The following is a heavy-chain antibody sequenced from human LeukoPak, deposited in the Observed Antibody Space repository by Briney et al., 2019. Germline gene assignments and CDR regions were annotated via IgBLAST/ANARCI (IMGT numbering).Heavy chain of an antibody. D-gene: IGHD6-13*01. V-gene: IGHV3-48*04. Sequence: GGSLRLSCAASGFTFSSYSMNWVRQAPGKGLEWVSYISSSSSTIYYADSVKGRFTISRDNAKNSLYLQMNSLKPEDTAVYYCARVAEAAAFDSWGQGTLVTVSS. CDR3: ARVAEAAAFDS. CDR2: ISSSSSTI. J-gene: IGHJ4*02. CDR1: GFTFSSYS.